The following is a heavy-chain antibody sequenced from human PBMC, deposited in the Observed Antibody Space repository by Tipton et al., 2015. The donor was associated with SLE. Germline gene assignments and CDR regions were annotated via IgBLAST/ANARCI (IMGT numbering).Heavy chain of an antibody. CDR2: ANRNEGT. J-gene: IGHJ2*01. CDR3: ARDRRGWYFDL. CDR1: GGSISTYY. V-gene: IGHV4-59*01. D-gene: IGHD3-10*01. Sequence: GLVKPSETLSLTCTVSGGSISTYYWSWIRQSPGKGLEWIGYANRNEGTKIKSSLERRVTISLDTSRSQFSLRLSSVTAADTAVYYCARDRRGWYFDLWGRGTLVTVSS.